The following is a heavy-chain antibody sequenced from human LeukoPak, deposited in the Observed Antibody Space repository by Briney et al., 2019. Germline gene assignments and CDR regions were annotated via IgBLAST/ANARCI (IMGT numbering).Heavy chain of an antibody. D-gene: IGHD4-17*01. Sequence: MASETLSLTCAVSDDSFSSHYWTWIRQPPGKGLEWIGYISYIGSANYNPSLKSRVTISIDTSKNQFSLKLSSVTAADTAVYYCARDLVTVTKGFDIWGQETMVSVSS. CDR1: DDSFSSHY. J-gene: IGHJ3*02. V-gene: IGHV4-59*11. CDR2: ISYIGSA. CDR3: ARDLVTVTKGFDI.